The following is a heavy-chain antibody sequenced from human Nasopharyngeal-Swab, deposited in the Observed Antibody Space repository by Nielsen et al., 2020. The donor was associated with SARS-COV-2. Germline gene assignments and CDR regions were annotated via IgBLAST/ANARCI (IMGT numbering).Heavy chain of an antibody. CDR1: GFTFSDYY. Sequence: GESLKISCAASGFTFSDYYMSWIRQAPGKGLEWVSYISSSSSYTNYADPVKGRFTISRDNTKNSLYLQMNSLRAEDTAVYYCATSLQKDYFDYWGQGTLVTVSS. J-gene: IGHJ4*02. D-gene: IGHD3-10*01. CDR3: ATSLQKDYFDY. CDR2: ISSSSSYT. V-gene: IGHV3-11*03.